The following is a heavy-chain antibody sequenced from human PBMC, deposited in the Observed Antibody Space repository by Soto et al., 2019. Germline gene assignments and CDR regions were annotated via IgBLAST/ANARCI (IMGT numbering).Heavy chain of an antibody. J-gene: IGHJ3*02. CDR3: ARATLVGANFDASDI. CDR1: GASITSGGYY. CDR2: IYYSGTT. Sequence: SETLSLTCTFSGASITSGGYYWTWIRQHPGKGLEWIGYIYYSGTTYYNPSLKSRVTISVETSKNQFSLKLSSVTAADTAVYYCARATLVGANFDASDIWGRGTMVT. D-gene: IGHD1-26*01. V-gene: IGHV4-31*03.